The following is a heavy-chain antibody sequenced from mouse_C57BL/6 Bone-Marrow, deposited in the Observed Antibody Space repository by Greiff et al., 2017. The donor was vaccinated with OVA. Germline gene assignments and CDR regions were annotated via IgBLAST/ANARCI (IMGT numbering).Heavy chain of an antibody. J-gene: IGHJ1*03. CDR1: GFTFSDYG. D-gene: IGHD2-1*01. V-gene: IGHV5-17*01. CDR3: ARDGKWYFDV. Sequence: EVNVVESGGGLVKPGGSLKLSCAASGFTFSDYGMHWVRQAPEKGLEWVAYISSGSSTIYYADTVKGRFTISRDNAKNTLFLQMTSLRSEDTAMYYCARDGKWYFDVWGTGTTVTVSS. CDR2: ISSGSSTI.